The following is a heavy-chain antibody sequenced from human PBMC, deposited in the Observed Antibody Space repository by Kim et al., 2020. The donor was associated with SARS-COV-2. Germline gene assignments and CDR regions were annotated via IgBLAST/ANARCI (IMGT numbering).Heavy chain of an antibody. CDR2: ISYDGSKK. V-gene: IGHV3-30*18. CDR3: ANTGSGCYSDLFDY. Sequence: GGSLRLSCAASGFTFSTYGMHWVRQAPGKGLEWVAIISYDGSKKFYADSVQGRFTISRDNSKNTLYLQMNSLRAEDTAVYYCANTGSGCYSDLFDYWGQGTLVTVSS. J-gene: IGHJ4*02. CDR1: GFTFSTYG. D-gene: IGHD3-10*01.